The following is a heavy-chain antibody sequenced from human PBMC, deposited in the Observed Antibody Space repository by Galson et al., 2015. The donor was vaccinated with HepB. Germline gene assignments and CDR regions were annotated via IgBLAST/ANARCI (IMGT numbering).Heavy chain of an antibody. CDR3: ARYEASSYYTGMDV. J-gene: IGHJ6*02. Sequence: QSGAEVKKSGESLRISCKGSGYRFISYWISWVRQMPGKGLEWMGRIDPSDSYSNYSPSFQGHVTMSADKSISTAYLQWSSLQASDTAMYYCARYEASSYYTGMDVWGQGTTVIVSS. D-gene: IGHD3-3*01. CDR2: IDPSDSYS. V-gene: IGHV5-10-1*01. CDR1: GYRFISYW.